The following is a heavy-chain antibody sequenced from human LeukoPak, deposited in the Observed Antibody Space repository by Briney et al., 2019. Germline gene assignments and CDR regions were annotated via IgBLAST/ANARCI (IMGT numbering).Heavy chain of an antibody. J-gene: IGHJ5*02. CDR3: ARATYGSGIWWFDP. CDR2: IYTNGST. CDR1: GGSISSYY. V-gene: IGHV4-4*07. Sequence: SETLSLACTVSGGSISSYYWSWIRQPAGRGLEWIGRIYTNGSTNYNPSLKSRVTMSVDTSKNQFSLKLSSVTAADTAVYYCARATYGSGIWWFDPWGQGTLVTVSS. D-gene: IGHD3-10*01.